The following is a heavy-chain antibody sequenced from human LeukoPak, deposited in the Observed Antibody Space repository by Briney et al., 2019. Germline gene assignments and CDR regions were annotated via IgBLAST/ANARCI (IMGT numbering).Heavy chain of an antibody. V-gene: IGHV3-23*01. D-gene: IGHD3-3*01. J-gene: IGHJ6*04. CDR2: ISGSGGST. CDR1: GFTFRSYS. Sequence: GGSLRLSCAASGFTFRSYSMNWVRQAPGKGLEWVSAISGSGGSTYYADPVKGRFTISRDNSKNTLYVQMNSLRAEDTAVYYCAKDRITVFGVVPDVWGKGTTVIVSS. CDR3: AKDRITVFGVVPDV.